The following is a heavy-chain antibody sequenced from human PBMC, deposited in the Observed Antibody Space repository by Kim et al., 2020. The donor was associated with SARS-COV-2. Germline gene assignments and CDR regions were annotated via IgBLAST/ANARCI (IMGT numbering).Heavy chain of an antibody. CDR2: INHSGST. CDR3: ARGWIFFDY. CDR1: GGSFSGYY. V-gene: IGHV4-34*01. D-gene: IGHD2-2*03. J-gene: IGHJ4*02. Sequence: SETLSLTCAVYGGSFSGYYWSWIRQPPGKGLEWIGEINHSGSTNYNPSLKSRVTISVDTSKNQFSLKLSSVTAADTAVYYCARGWIFFDYWGQGTLVTDSS.